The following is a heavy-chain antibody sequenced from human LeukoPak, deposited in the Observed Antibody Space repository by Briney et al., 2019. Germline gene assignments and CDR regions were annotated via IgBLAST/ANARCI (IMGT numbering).Heavy chain of an antibody. D-gene: IGHD3-22*01. V-gene: IGHV1-18*01. CDR3: ARMAEGHSSRHYFFDY. Sequence: ASVTVSCKASGYSFTSYGITWVRQAPGQGLEWMGWIYTYNGNTNYAQKFQGRVTMTRDTSTSTVYMELSSLRSEATGVTYCARMAEGHSSRHYFFDYRGQGTLVTVCS. CDR1: GYSFTSYG. CDR2: IYTYNGNT. J-gene: IGHJ4*02.